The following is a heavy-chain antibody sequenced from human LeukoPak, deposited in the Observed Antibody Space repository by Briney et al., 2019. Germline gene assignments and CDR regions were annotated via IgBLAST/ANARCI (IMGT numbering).Heavy chain of an antibody. Sequence: GGSLRLSCAASGFAFSTYGMHWVRQAPGKGLEWVAIIWYDGSTKYYSDSVKGRSTISRDNSKKTLYLQMNSLRAEDTAVYYCARALNINVGDPNWGQGTLVTVSS. CDR2: IWYDGSTK. D-gene: IGHD3-16*01. V-gene: IGHV3-33*01. CDR3: ARALNINVGDPN. CDR1: GFAFSTYG. J-gene: IGHJ4*02.